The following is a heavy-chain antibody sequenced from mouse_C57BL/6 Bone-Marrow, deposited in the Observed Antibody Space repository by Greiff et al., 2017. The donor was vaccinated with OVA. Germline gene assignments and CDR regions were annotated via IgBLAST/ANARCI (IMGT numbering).Heavy chain of an antibody. D-gene: IGHD2-2*01. Sequence: QVQLKQSDAELVKPGASVKISCKVSGYTFTDHTIHWMKQRPEQGLEWIGYIYPRDGSTKYNEKFKGKATLTADKSSSTAYMQLNSLTSEDSAVYFCAREGNLLWLRRYYFDYWGQGTTLTVSS. CDR2: IYPRDGST. J-gene: IGHJ2*01. CDR1: GYTFTDHT. CDR3: AREGNLLWLRRYYFDY. V-gene: IGHV1-78*01.